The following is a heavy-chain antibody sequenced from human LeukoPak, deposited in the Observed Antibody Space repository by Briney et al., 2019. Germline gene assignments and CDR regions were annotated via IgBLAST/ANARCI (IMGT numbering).Heavy chain of an antibody. CDR3: ARGLYGSGKYYFDY. J-gene: IGHJ4*02. V-gene: IGHV3-48*01. CDR2: ISSSSSTI. D-gene: IGHD3-10*01. CDR1: GFTFSHYS. Sequence: PGGSLRLSCAASGFTFSHYSINWVRQAPGKGLEWVSYISSSSSTIYYADSVEGRFTTSRDNAKNSLYLQMNSLRAEDTAVYYCARGLYGSGKYYFDYWGQGNLVTVSS.